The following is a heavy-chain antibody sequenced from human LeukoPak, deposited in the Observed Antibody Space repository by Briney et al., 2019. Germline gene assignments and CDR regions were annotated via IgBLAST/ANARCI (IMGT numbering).Heavy chain of an antibody. Sequence: GGSLRLSCAASGFTFSSYAMNWVRQAPGKGLEWVSYISSSSSTIYYADSVKGRFTISRDNAKNSLYLQMNSLRAEDTAVYYCARDVDYYDSGSREIQIHYWGQGTLVTVSS. D-gene: IGHD3-10*01. CDR2: ISSSSSTI. CDR1: GFTFSSYA. J-gene: IGHJ4*02. V-gene: IGHV3-48*01. CDR3: ARDVDYYDSGSREIQIHY.